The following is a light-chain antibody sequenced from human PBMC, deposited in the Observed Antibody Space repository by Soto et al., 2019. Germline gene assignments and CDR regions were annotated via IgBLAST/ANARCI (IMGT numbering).Light chain of an antibody. J-gene: IGLJ2*01. CDR1: SSDVGSCKY. V-gene: IGLV2-14*01. Sequence: QSALTQPASVSGSPGQSITISCTGTSSDVGSCKYVSWYQQHPGKAPKLIIYEVTNRPSGVSNRFSGSKSGNTASLTISGLQIEDEADYYCSSCAPSGTVVFGGGTKVTVL. CDR2: EVT. CDR3: SSCAPSGTVV.